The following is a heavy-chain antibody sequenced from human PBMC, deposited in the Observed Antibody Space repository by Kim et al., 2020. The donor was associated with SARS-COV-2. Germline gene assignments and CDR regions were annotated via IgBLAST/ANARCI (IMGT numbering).Heavy chain of an antibody. CDR2: INK. J-gene: IGHJ4*02. Sequence: INKYYADSVKGRFTISRDNSKNTLYLQMNSLRAEDTAVYYCAKDGKGIDYWGQGTLVTVSS. CDR3: AKDGKGIDY. V-gene: IGHV3-30*02. D-gene: IGHD1-1*01.